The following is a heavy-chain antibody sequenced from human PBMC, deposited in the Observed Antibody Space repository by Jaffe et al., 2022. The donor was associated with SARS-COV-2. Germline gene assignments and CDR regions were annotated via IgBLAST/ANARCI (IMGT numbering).Heavy chain of an antibody. CDR1: GFTFSSYA. J-gene: IGHJ6*02. CDR3: ARYSSGWYSSYYGMDV. V-gene: IGHV3-30-3*01. Sequence: QVQLVESGGGVVQPGRSLRLSCAASGFTFSSYAMHWVRQAPGKGLEWVAVISYDGSNKYYADSVKGRFTISRDNSKNTLYLQMNSLRAEDTAVYYCARYSSGWYSSYYGMDVWGQGTTVTVSS. CDR2: ISYDGSNK. D-gene: IGHD6-19*01.